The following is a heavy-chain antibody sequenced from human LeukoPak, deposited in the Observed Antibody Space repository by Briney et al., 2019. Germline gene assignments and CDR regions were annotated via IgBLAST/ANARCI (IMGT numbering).Heavy chain of an antibody. J-gene: IGHJ4*02. CDR1: GYSFTTYG. Sequence: ASVKVSCKASGYSFTTYGITWVRQAPGQGLEWMGWVSPYNGNTNYAQHLQGRVTMTTDTSTSTAYMELRSLRSDDTAVYYCAMTRWIQLWDYFDYWGQGTLVTVSS. CDR3: AMTRWIQLWDYFDY. V-gene: IGHV1-18*01. CDR2: VSPYNGNT. D-gene: IGHD5-18*01.